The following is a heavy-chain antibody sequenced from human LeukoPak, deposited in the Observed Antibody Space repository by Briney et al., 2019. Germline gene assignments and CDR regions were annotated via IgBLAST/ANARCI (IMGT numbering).Heavy chain of an antibody. D-gene: IGHD3-10*01. CDR1: GFTFSTYA. J-gene: IGHJ6*03. Sequence: PGGSLRLSCAASGFTFSTYAMSWVRQAPGKGLEWVSAVSGGGDRTYYADSVKGRFTISRDNSKNTLYLQMNSLRADDTAVYYCARGLRRGSGKGSYYYYMDVWGKGTTVTVSS. CDR2: VSGGGDRT. V-gene: IGHV3-23*01. CDR3: ARGLRRGSGKGSYYYYMDV.